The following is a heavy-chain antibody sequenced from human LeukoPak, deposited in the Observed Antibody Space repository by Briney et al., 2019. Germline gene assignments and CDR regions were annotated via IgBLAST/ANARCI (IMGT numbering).Heavy chain of an antibody. D-gene: IGHD4-4*01. CDR2: ISYDGSNK. CDR1: GFTFSSYG. Sequence: GGSLRLSCAASGFTFSSYGMHWVRQAPGKGLEWVAVISYDGSNKYYADSVKGRFTISRDNSKNTLYLQMNSLRAEDTAVYYCAKDFSNSFYYYYGMDVWGQGTTVTVSS. CDR3: AKDFSNSFYYYYGMDV. V-gene: IGHV3-30*18. J-gene: IGHJ6*02.